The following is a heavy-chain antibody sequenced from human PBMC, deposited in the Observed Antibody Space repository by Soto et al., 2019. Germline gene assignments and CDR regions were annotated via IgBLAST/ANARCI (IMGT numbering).Heavy chain of an antibody. J-gene: IGHJ6*02. CDR2: IYYSGST. CDR1: GGSISSGGYY. D-gene: IGHD6-6*01. CDR3: AREYSSSYYYYYGMDV. V-gene: IGHV4-31*03. Sequence: QVQLQESGPGLVKPSQTLSLTCTVSGGSISSGGYYWSWIRQHPGKGLEWIGYIYYSGSTYYNPSLKSRVTISVDTSKNQVSLKLSSVTAADTAVYYCAREYSSSYYYYYGMDVWGQGTTVTVSS.